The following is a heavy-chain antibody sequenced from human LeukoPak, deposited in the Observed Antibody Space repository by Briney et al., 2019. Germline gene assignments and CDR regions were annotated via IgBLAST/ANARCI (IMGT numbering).Heavy chain of an antibody. CDR2: INHSGST. CDR1: GGSFSGYY. J-gene: IGHJ6*03. CDR3: ARGAVAGTGYYYMDV. Sequence: SSETLSLTCAVYGGSFSGYYWSWIRQPPGKGLEWIGEINHSGSTNYNPSLKSRVTISVDTSKNQFSLKLSSVTAADTAVHYCARGAVAGTGYYYMDVWGKGTTVTVSS. D-gene: IGHD6-19*01. V-gene: IGHV4-34*01.